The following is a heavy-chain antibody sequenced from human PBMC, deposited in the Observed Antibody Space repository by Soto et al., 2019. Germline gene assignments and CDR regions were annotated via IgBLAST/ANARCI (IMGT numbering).Heavy chain of an antibody. CDR1: GGSFSGYY. Sequence: SETLSLTCAVYGGSFSGYYWSWIRQPPGKGLEWIGEINHSGSTNYNPSLKSRVTISVDTSKNQFSLKLSSVTAADTAVYYCARARRADYWGQGTLGTVSS. V-gene: IGHV4-34*01. J-gene: IGHJ4*02. CDR2: INHSGST. CDR3: ARARRADY.